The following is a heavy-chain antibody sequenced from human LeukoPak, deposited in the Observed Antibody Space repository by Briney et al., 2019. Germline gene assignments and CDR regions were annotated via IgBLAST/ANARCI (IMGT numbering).Heavy chain of an antibody. CDR1: GGSISSSSYY. Sequence: PETLSLTCTVSGGSISSSSYYWGWIRQPPGKGLEWIGSIYYSGSTYYNPSLKSRVTISVDTSKNQFSLKLSSVTAADTAVYYCARGPYSSSWYLAWFDPWGQGTLVTVSS. CDR2: IYYSGST. D-gene: IGHD6-13*01. V-gene: IGHV4-39*07. J-gene: IGHJ5*02. CDR3: ARGPYSSSWYLAWFDP.